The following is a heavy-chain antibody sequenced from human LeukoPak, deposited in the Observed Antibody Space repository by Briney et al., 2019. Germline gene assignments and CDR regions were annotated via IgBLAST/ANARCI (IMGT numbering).Heavy chain of an antibody. J-gene: IGHJ4*02. CDR3: ARDLEMSAMGYYFDY. V-gene: IGHV3-11*06. Sequence: GGSLRLSCAASGFTFSDYYMSWIRQAPGKGLEWVSYISSSSSYTNYADSVKGRFTISRDNAKNSLYLQMNSLRAEDTAVFYCARDLEMSAMGYYFDYWGQGTLVTVSS. CDR2: ISSSSSYT. CDR1: GFTFSDYY. D-gene: IGHD5-24*01.